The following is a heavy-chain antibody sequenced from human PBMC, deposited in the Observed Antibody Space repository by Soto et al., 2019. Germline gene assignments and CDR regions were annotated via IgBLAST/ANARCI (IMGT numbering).Heavy chain of an antibody. CDR1: GFSLSTSGVG. J-gene: IGHJ4*02. D-gene: IGHD3-10*02. CDR3: ADLRNPLSMIGGNFDY. Sequence: QITLKESGPTLVKPTQTLTLTCTFSGFSLSTSGVGVGWISQPQGKALEWLELIYWDDDKRYSPSLKSRLTLTKDTSKNQVVLTMTNMVPVDTATYYCADLRNPLSMIGGNFDYWGQGTLVTVSS. CDR2: IYWDDDK. V-gene: IGHV2-5*02.